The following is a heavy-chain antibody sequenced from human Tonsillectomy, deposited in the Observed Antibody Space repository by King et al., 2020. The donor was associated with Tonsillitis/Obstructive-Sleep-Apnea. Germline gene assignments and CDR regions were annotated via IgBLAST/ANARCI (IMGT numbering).Heavy chain of an antibody. J-gene: IGHJ6*03. V-gene: IGHV3-64*01. Sequence: QLVESGGGLVQPGGSLRLSCAASGFTFSGYAMHWVRQAPGKGLEYVSAISGNGGGTSYANSVKGRFTISRDNSKNTLYLQMGSLRAEDMGVYYCAGDQGMTFFGVVSYYYMDVWGKGTTVTVSS. CDR1: GFTFSGYA. CDR3: AGDQGMTFFGVVSYYYMDV. CDR2: ISGNGGGT. D-gene: IGHD3-3*01.